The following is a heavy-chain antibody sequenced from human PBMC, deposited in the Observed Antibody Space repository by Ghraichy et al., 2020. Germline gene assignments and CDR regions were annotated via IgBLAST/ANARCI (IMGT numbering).Heavy chain of an antibody. J-gene: IGHJ4*02. Sequence: GESLNISCAASRFTFSDYAMGWVRQAPGKGLEWVSVINGGAYSINYADSVKGRFTISRDNFKNTVFLQMNNLRVEDTAIYYCARNDTTKGVFDYWGLGTQVTVSS. V-gene: IGHV3-23*03. CDR1: RFTFSDYA. CDR3: ARNDTTKGVFDY. D-gene: IGHD2-8*01. CDR2: INGGAYSI.